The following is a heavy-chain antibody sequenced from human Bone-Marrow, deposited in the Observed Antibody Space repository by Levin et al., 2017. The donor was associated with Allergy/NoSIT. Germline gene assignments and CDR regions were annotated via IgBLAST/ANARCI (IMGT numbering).Heavy chain of an antibody. J-gene: IGHJ3*02. Sequence: PGGSLRLSCAASGFTFSSYWMHWVRQAPGKGLVWVSRINSDGSSTSYADSVKGRFTISRDNAKNTLYLQMNSLRAEDTAVYYCARGFKRWLQWDQGGGSPAFDIWGQGTMVTVSS. V-gene: IGHV3-74*01. CDR1: GFTFSSYW. CDR3: ARGFKRWLQWDQGGGSPAFDI. D-gene: IGHD5-24*01. CDR2: INSDGSST.